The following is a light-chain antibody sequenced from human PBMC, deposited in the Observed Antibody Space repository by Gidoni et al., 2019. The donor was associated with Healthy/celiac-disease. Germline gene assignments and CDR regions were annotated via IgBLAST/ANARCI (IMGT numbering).Light chain of an antibody. CDR3: QQRSNWPLT. V-gene: IGKV3-11*01. CDR1: QSVSSY. J-gene: IGKJ4*01. Sequence: IVLTQSPATLSLSPGERATLSCRASQSVSSYLAWYQQKPGQAPRLLIYDASNRATGIPARFSGRGSGTDFTLTISSIEPEELEVYYWQQRSNWPLTCGGGTKVEIK. CDR2: DAS.